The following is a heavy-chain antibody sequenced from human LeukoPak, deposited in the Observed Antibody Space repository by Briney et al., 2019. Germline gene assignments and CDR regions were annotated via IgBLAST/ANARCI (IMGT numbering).Heavy chain of an antibody. CDR1: GGSISSYY. J-gene: IGHJ4*02. Sequence: PSETLSLTCTVSGGSISSYYWSWIRQPPGKGLEWIGYIYYSGSTNYNPSLKSRVTISVDTSKNQFSLKLSSVTAADTAVYYCARGYFTNGVCFTPPAYFDYWGQGTLVTVSS. CDR3: ARGYFTNGVCFTPPAYFDY. D-gene: IGHD2-8*01. CDR2: IYYSGST. V-gene: IGHV4-59*01.